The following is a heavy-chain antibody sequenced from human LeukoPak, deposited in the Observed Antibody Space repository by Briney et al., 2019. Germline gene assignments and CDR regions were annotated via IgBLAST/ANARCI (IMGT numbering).Heavy chain of an antibody. Sequence: PSQTLSLTCTVSGGSISSGDYYWSWIRQPPGKGLEWIGYIFYTGSTHYNPSLKSRVTISVDTSKNQFSLKLSSVTAADTAVYYCASFYQAYYFDYWGQGTLVTVSS. CDR3: ASFYQAYYFDY. J-gene: IGHJ4*02. V-gene: IGHV4-30-4*01. CDR2: IFYTGST. D-gene: IGHD2-21*01. CDR1: GGSISSGDYY.